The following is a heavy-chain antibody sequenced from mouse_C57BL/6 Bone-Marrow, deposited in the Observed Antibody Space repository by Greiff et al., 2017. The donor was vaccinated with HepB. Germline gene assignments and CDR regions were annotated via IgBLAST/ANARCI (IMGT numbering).Heavy chain of an antibody. CDR1: GYSFTGYY. D-gene: IGHD1-1*01. CDR2: IYPYNGVS. V-gene: IGHV1-31*01. J-gene: IGHJ1*03. Sequence: EVKLLESGPELVKPGASVKISCKASGYSFTGYYMHWVKQSHGNILDWIGYIYPYNGVSSYNQKFKGKATLTVDKSSSTAYMELRSLTSEDSAVYYCASYGSSFWYFDVWGTGTTVTVSS. CDR3: ASYGSSFWYFDV.